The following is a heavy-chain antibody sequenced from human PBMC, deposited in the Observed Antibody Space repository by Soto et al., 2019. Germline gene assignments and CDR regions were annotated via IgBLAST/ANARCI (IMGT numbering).Heavy chain of an antibody. J-gene: IGHJ5*02. V-gene: IGHV4-31*03. CDR3: ARGAIVKRVGNWFEP. D-gene: IGHD1-26*01. CDR2: MYYSGIT. CDR1: GGSISSAGYC. Sequence: PSETLSLTCTVSGGSISSAGYCWSWIRQHPGRGLEWIGYMYYSGITYYNPSLLSRVTMSVDMSKDQFSLKLFSVTAADTAVYYCARGAIVKRVGNWFEPWGQGTLVTVSS.